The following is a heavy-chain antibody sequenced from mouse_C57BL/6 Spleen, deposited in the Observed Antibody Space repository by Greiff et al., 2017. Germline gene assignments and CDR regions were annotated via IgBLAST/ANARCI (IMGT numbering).Heavy chain of an antibody. D-gene: IGHD4-1*01. Sequence: EVKLVESGGDLVKPGGSLKLSCAASGFTFSSYGMSWVRQTPDKRLEWVATISSGGSYTYYPDSVKGRFTISRDNAKNTLYLQMSSLKSEDTAMYYCARPLTGTEWYFDVWGTGTTVTVSS. J-gene: IGHJ1*03. V-gene: IGHV5-6*02. CDR2: ISSGGSYT. CDR3: ARPLTGTEWYFDV. CDR1: GFTFSSYG.